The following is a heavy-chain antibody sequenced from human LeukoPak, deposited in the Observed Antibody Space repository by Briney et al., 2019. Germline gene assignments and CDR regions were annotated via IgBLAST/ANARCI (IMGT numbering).Heavy chain of an antibody. J-gene: IGHJ4*01. Sequence: SETLSLTCTVSGGSISSGSYYWSWIRQPPGKGLEWIGYIYYSGTTNYNPSLKSRVTISVDTSKNQFSLKMTSVTTADTAVYYCARDNIAAPVPSVDWGHGTLVTVSS. D-gene: IGHD6-6*01. CDR2: IYYSGTT. V-gene: IGHV4-61*01. CDR1: GGSISSGSYY. CDR3: ARDNIAAPVPSVD.